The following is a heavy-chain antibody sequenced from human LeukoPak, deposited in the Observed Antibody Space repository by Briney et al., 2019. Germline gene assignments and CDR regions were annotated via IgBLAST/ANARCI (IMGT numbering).Heavy chain of an antibody. CDR3: ARVRAVAGTPPDY. Sequence: SETLSLTCSVSGYSISSGYYWGWIRQSPGKGLEWIGSIYYSGSTSYYNPSLKSRVTISVDTSKNQFSLKMRSVTAVDTAVYYCARVRAVAGTPPDYWGQGTLVTVSS. J-gene: IGHJ4*02. D-gene: IGHD6-19*01. CDR2: IYYSGSTS. CDR1: GYSISSGYY. V-gene: IGHV4-38-2*02.